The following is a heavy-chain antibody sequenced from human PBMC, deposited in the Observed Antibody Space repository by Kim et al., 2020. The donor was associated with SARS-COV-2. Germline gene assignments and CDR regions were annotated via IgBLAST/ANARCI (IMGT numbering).Heavy chain of an antibody. V-gene: IGHV3-21*01. J-gene: IGHJ4*02. D-gene: IGHD5-18*01. Sequence: GGSLRLSCAASGFTFSSYSMNWVRQAPGKGLEWVSSISSSSSYIYYADSVKGRFTISRDNAKNSLYLQMNSLRAEDTAVYYCARDRADTAMVFGYWGQGTLVTVSS. CDR2: ISSSSSYI. CDR1: GFTFSSYS. CDR3: ARDRADTAMVFGY.